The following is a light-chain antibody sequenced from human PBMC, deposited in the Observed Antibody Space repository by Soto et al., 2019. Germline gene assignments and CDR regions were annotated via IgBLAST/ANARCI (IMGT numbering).Light chain of an antibody. J-gene: IGKJ1*01. Sequence: DIQMTQSPSSLSASVGDRVTITCRASQGISNYLAWYQQKPGKVPKLLIYAESTLQSGVPSRFSGSGSGTDLTLTISSLQPEDVATYYCQQYNSALGTXGQGTKVDIK. CDR3: QQYNSALGT. V-gene: IGKV1-27*01. CDR1: QGISNY. CDR2: AES.